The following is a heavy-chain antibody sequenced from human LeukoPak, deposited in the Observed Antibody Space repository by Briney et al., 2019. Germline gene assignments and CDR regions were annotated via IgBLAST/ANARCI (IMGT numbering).Heavy chain of an antibody. Sequence: WGSLRLSCAASGFTFSSYSMNWVRQAPGKRLEWVSSISSSSSYIYYADSVKGRFTISRDNAKNSLYLQMNSLRAEDTAVYYCARAYGDYDLGSYFDYWGQGTLVTVSS. CDR3: ARAYGDYDLGSYFDY. CDR1: GFTFSSYS. CDR2: ISSSSSYI. J-gene: IGHJ4*02. V-gene: IGHV3-21*01. D-gene: IGHD4-17*01.